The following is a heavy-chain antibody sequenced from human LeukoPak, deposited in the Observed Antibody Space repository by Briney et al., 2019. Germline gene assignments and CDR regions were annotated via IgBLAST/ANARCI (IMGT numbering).Heavy chain of an antibody. CDR1: GGSISSGGYY. D-gene: IGHD3-10*01. V-gene: IGHV4-31*03. Sequence: PSETLSLTCTVSGGSISSGGYYWSWIRQHPGKGLEWIGYIYYSGSTYYNPSLKSRVTLSVDTSKNQFSLKLSSVTAADTAVYYCARVTTMVRGVTSYYFDYWGQGTLVTVSS. CDR3: ARVTTMVRGVTSYYFDY. J-gene: IGHJ4*02. CDR2: IYYSGST.